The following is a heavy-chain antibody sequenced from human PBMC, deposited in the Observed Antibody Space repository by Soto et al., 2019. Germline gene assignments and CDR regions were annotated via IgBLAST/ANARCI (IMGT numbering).Heavy chain of an antibody. Sequence: QVQLQQWGAGLLKPSETLSLTCAVYGGSFSGYYWSWIRQPPGKGLEWIGEINHSGSTNYNPSLKSRVTLSVDTSKNKFSLKLSSVIAADTAVYYCARTDVLWFGDLYQDPPNYYFDYWGQGTLVTVSS. V-gene: IGHV4-34*01. CDR3: ARTDVLWFGDLYQDPPNYYFDY. CDR2: INHSGST. D-gene: IGHD3-10*01. CDR1: GGSFSGYY. J-gene: IGHJ4*02.